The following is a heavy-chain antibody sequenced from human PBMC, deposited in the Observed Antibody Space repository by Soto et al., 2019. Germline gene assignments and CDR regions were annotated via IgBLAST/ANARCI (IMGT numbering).Heavy chain of an antibody. Sequence: PSETLSLTCTVSGGSISSGDYYWSWIRQPPGKGLEWIGEINHDGVNYSGSTNYNPSLKSRVAISVDTSKNQFSLKLSSVTAADTAVYYCARRYAKNAFDIWGQGTMVTVS. J-gene: IGHJ3*02. CDR3: ARRYAKNAFDI. D-gene: IGHD2-2*01. CDR2: INHDGVNYSGST. V-gene: IGHV4-61*08. CDR1: GGSISSGDYY.